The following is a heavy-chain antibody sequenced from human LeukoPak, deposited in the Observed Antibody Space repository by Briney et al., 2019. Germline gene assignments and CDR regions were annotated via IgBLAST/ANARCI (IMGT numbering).Heavy chain of an antibody. CDR3: ARMDRLYSSSWFDY. J-gene: IGHJ5*01. CDR1: GFTFSSYG. V-gene: IGHV3-48*04. Sequence: PGGSLRLSCAASGFTFSSYGMHWVRQAPGKGLEWVSYISSSGSTIYYADSVKGRFTISRDNAKNSLYLQMNSLRAEDTAVYYCARMDRLYSSSWFDYWGQGTLVTVSS. CDR2: ISSSGSTI. D-gene: IGHD6-13*01.